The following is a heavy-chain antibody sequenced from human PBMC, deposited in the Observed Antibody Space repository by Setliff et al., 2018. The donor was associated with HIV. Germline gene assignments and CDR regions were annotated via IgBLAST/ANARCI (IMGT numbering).Heavy chain of an antibody. J-gene: IGHJ3*02. V-gene: IGHV7-4-1*02. CDR3: ARGGDRMQIWSRFPFDI. CDR1: GYTSNNYG. D-gene: IGHD3-10*01. Sequence: ASVKVSCKASGYTSNNYGISWVRQAPGQGLEWMGWINTNTGSPTYAQGFTRRFVFSLDPSVRTTYLQITGLKAEDTAVYYCARGGDRMQIWSRFPFDIWGQGTMVTVSS. CDR2: INTNTGSP.